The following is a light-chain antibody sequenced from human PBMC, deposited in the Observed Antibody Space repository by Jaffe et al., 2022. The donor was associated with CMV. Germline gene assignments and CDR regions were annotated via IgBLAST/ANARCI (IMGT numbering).Light chain of an antibody. CDR2: GAS. CDR3: QQYMNWPRIFT. Sequence: VLTQSPAILSVSPGDRATLSCRASQEVDNNNLAWYQQKPGQAPRLLVFGASTRATGTPARFSGSGSGTEFTLTISSLQSEDFAIYYCQQYMNWPRIFTFGPGTLVDV. J-gene: IGKJ3*01. CDR1: QEVDNNN. V-gene: IGKV3-15*01.